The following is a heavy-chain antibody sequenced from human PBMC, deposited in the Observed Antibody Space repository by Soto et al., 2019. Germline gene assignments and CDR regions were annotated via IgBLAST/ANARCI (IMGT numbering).Heavy chain of an antibody. CDR1: GDTFKNSV. CDR2: TIPLFGTT. CDR3: VAELDFGKLSVV. J-gene: IGHJ6*02. Sequence: QVQLVQSGVEVKKPGSSVRVSCKASGDTFKNSVISWVRQAPGQGLEWMGGTIPLFGTTDYAQKFQCRLTITTHESTTIAYMEVSRMTSEDTAVYYCVAELDFGKLSVVWGQGTTVIVSS. V-gene: IGHV1-69*01. D-gene: IGHD3-10*01.